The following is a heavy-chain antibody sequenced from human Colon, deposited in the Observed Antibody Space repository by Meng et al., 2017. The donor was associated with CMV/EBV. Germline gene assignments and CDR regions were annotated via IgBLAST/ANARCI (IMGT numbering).Heavy chain of an antibody. CDR1: GFTVSENY. V-gene: IGHV3-53*01. CDR2: IYGGGIT. Sequence: GGSLRLSCAASGFTVSENYMNWVRQAPGKGLEWVSVIYGGGITYYADSVKGRFTSSRDNSKNTVLLQMNSLRAEDTAVYYCAGESGLPNGMDVWGRGTTVTVSS. J-gene: IGHJ6*02. D-gene: IGHD4-11*01. CDR3: AGESGLPNGMDV.